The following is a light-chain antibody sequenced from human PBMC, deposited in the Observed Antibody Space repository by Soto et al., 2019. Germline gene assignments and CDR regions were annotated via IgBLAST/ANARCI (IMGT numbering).Light chain of an antibody. V-gene: IGLV1-40*01. CDR2: GNR. J-gene: IGLJ1*01. CDR3: QSYDSGVTGSV. Sequence: QSVLTQPPSVSGAPGQRVTLSCTGNTSNLGAGYDVHWYQQLPGAAPKLVIFGNRNRPSGVPERFSGSRSGSSGSLAITGLQPEDEADYYCQSYDSGVTGSVFGTGTKLTVL. CDR1: TSNLGAGYD.